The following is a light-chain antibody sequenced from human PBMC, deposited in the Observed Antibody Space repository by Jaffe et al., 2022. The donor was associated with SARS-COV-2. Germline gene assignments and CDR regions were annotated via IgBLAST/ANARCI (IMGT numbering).Light chain of an antibody. CDR3: QQYGSSPGT. Sequence: EIVLTQSPGTLSLSPGERATLSCRASQSVSSSYLAWYQQKPGQAPRLLIYGVSSRATGIPDRFSGSGSGTDFTLTISRLEPEDFAVYSCQQYGSSPGTFGGGTKVEIK. CDR2: GVS. J-gene: IGKJ4*01. V-gene: IGKV3-20*01. CDR1: QSVSSSY.